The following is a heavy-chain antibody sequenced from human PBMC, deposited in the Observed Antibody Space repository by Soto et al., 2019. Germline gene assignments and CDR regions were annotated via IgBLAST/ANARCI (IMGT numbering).Heavy chain of an antibody. Sequence: QVQLVQSGAELKKPGASVKVSCKASGYTFSNYDMNWVRQATGQGPEWIGWVNPNNGDTGYAQKFQGRVTLTTDISTTTAYMELTSLRSEDTAIYYCAKVSRKGSAIDFDCWGQGTLMTVSS. J-gene: IGHJ4*02. CDR3: AKVSRKGSAIDFDC. CDR1: GYTFSNYD. V-gene: IGHV1-8*01. D-gene: IGHD3-10*01. CDR2: VNPNNGDT.